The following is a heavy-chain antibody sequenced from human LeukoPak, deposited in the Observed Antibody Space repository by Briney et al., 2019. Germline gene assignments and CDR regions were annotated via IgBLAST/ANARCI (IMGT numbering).Heavy chain of an antibody. Sequence: PGGSLRLSCSASGFSFSGYWMRWVRQAPGKGPEWVADMKGDGSEKNYVDSVKGRFTISRDDAKNSLYLQINSLRVEDTAVYYCTRGSFYAFDIWGRGTLVTVSS. CDR1: GFSFSGYW. CDR2: MKGDGSEK. J-gene: IGHJ3*02. CDR3: TRGSFYAFDI. V-gene: IGHV3-7*04.